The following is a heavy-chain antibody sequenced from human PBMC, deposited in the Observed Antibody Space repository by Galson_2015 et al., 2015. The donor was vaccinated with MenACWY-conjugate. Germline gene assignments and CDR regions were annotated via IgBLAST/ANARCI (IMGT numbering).Heavy chain of an antibody. V-gene: IGHV3-11*01. CDR3: ARGIGDYVDGSGDC. D-gene: IGHD4-17*01. Sequence: SLRLSCAASGFTFSDYDMSWIRQAPGKGLEWVSHISSGGSSINHAEFVKGRFTISRDNAKNSQYLQMNSLRAEDTAVYYCARGIGDYVDGSGDCWGQGTLVTVSS. CDR2: ISSGGSSI. CDR1: GFTFSDYD. J-gene: IGHJ4*02.